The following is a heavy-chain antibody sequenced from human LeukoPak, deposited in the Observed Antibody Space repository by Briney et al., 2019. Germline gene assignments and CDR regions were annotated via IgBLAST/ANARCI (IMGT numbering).Heavy chain of an antibody. CDR1: GYTFTGYY. Sequence: ASVKVSCKASGYTFTGYYMHWVRQAPGQGLEWMGWINPNSGGTNYAQKFQGRVTMTRDTSISTAYMELSRLRSDDTAVYYCARDRRYFDWLFFYYYMDVWGKGTTVTISS. CDR3: ARDRRYFDWLFFYYYMDV. J-gene: IGHJ6*03. V-gene: IGHV1-2*02. CDR2: INPNSGGT. D-gene: IGHD3-9*01.